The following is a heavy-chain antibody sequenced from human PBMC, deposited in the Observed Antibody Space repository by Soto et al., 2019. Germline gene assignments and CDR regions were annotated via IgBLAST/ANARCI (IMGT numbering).Heavy chain of an antibody. CDR2: INGGNGNT. CDR3: ARDEGPFQH. J-gene: IGHJ1*01. V-gene: IGHV1-3*01. CDR1: GYTFTSYA. Sequence: ASVKVSCKASGYTFTSYAIHWVRQAPGQRREWMGCINGGNGNTYYSEHFQGRVTFTRDTSAGTVYMQLSSLTSEDTAVYYCARDEGPFQHWGQGTLVTVSS.